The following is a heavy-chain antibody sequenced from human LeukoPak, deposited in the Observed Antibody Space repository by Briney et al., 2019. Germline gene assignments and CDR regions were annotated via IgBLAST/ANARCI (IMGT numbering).Heavy chain of an antibody. CDR1: GGSFSGYY. CDR2: INHSGST. V-gene: IGHV4-34*01. D-gene: IGHD4-17*01. Sequence: SETLSLTCAVYGGSFSGYYWSWIRQPPGKGLEWIGEINHSGSTNYNPSLKSRVTISVDTSKNQFSLKLSSVTAADTAVYYCARAPVYGDYVFYYYGMDVWGQGTTVTVSS. CDR3: ARAPVYGDYVFYYYGMDV. J-gene: IGHJ6*02.